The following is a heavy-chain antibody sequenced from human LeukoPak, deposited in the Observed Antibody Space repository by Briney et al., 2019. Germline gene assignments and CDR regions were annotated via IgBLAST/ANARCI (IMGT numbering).Heavy chain of an antibody. D-gene: IGHD2-21*01. J-gene: IGHJ4*02. V-gene: IGHV1-69*13. Sequence: ASVKVSCKASGGTFSSYAISWVRQAPGQGLEWMGGIIPIFGTANYAQKFQGRVTITADESASTAYMELSSLRSEDTAVYYCARGRMTYSSGVFDYWGQGTLVTVSS. CDR3: ARGRMTYSSGVFDY. CDR2: IIPIFGTA. CDR1: GGTFSSYA.